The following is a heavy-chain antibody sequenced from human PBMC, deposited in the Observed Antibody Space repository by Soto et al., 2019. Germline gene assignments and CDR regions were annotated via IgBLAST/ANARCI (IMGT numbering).Heavy chain of an antibody. D-gene: IGHD5-18*01. J-gene: IGHJ6*02. V-gene: IGHV3-30*18. CDR2: ISYDGSNK. Sequence: GGSLRLSCAASGFTFSSYGMHWVRQAPGKGLEWVAVISYDGSNKYYADSVKGRFTISRDNSKNTLYLQMNSLRAEDTAVYYCAKGEYSYGPKYYYGMDVWGQGTTVTVSS. CDR3: AKGEYSYGPKYYYGMDV. CDR1: GFTFSSYG.